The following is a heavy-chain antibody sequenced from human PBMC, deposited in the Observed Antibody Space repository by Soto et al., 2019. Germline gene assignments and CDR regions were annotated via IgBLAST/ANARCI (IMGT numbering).Heavy chain of an antibody. D-gene: IGHD1-1*01. V-gene: IGHV3-23*01. Sequence: GGSLRLSCAASGFTFSTFGMNWVRQAPGKGLEWVSVISDSGGTTFHADSVKGRFTISRDNSKNTLYLQMNSLRPEDTAVYYCAKAARTTTLYYFDFWGQGTLVTVSS. J-gene: IGHJ4*02. CDR2: ISDSGGTT. CDR3: AKAARTTTLYYFDF. CDR1: GFTFSTFG.